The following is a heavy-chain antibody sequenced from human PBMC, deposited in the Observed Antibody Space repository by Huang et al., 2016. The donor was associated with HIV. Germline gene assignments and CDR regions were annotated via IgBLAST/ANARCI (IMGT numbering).Heavy chain of an antibody. J-gene: IGHJ4*02. D-gene: IGHD6-19*01. CDR2: MSADGSGK. CDR3: AKDQGQWLAYFDS. V-gene: IGHV3-30*18. Sequence: VRLVQSGGGVVQPGRSLRLSCAASGITFRNYAMHWVRQAPGKGREWVAGMSADGSGKYYVDSVKGRFIISKDNSNETLFLEMRSLKSEDTAVYFCAKDQGQWLAYFDSWGQGTLVTVSS. CDR1: GITFRNYA.